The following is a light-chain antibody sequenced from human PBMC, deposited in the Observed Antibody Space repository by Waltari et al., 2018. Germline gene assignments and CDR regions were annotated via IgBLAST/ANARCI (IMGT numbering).Light chain of an antibody. V-gene: IGLV2-23*02. Sequence: QSALTQTATVSGSPGQSITISCSGASSDIGKYNLASWYQQHPGKAPTLIVYDVDKRPSGVSNRFSGSKSGNTAFLTISGLQTADEADYYCCSYAGSAVSVFGGGTKLTVL. CDR2: DVD. CDR1: SSDIGKYNL. J-gene: IGLJ3*02. CDR3: CSYAGSAVSV.